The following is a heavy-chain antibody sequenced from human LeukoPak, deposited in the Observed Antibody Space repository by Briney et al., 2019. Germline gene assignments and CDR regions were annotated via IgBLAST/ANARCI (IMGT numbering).Heavy chain of an antibody. CDR2: IKQDGSEN. Sequence: GGSLRLSCAASGFTFSSYWMSWVRQAPGKGLEWVANIKQDGSENYYVDSVKGRFTISRDNAKNSLYLQMNSLRAEDTAVYYCARRGYSGYDWQWLGYYYYYGMDVWGQGTTVTVSS. V-gene: IGHV3-7*01. CDR3: ARRGYSGYDWQWLGYYYYYGMDV. CDR1: GFTFSSYW. J-gene: IGHJ6*02. D-gene: IGHD5-12*01.